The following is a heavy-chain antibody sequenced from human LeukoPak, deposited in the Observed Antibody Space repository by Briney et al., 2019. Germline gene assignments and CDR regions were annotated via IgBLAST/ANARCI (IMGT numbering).Heavy chain of an antibody. CDR1: GFTFSDYY. CDR3: ARANRYCSSTSCYFDY. D-gene: IGHD2-2*01. Sequence: GGSLRLSCAASGFTFSDYYMSWIRQAPGKGLEWVSYISSSGSTIYYADSVKGRFTISRDNAKNSLYLQMNSLRAEDTAVYYCARANRYCSSTSCYFDYCGQGTLVTVSS. J-gene: IGHJ4*02. V-gene: IGHV3-11*01. CDR2: ISSSGSTI.